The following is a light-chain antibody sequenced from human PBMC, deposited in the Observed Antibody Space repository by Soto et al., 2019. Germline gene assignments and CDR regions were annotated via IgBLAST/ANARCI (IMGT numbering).Light chain of an antibody. CDR1: QSFTSSF. V-gene: IGKV3-20*01. J-gene: IGKJ1*01. CDR2: DTS. CDR3: QLYGASRT. Sequence: EIVLTQSPGTLSLSPGERATLSCRASQSFTSSFLAWYQHRPGQAPRLLMYDTSRRATGIPDRFSGSGSGTDFTHTISRVEPEDLAVYYCQLYGASRTFGQGTKVEIK.